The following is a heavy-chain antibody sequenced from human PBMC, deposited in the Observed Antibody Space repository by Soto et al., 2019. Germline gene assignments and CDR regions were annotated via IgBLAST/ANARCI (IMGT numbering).Heavy chain of an antibody. CDR2: ISYDGSNK. Sequence: QVQLVESGGGVVQPGRSLRLSCAASGFTFSSYGMHWVRQAPGKGLEWVAVISYDGSNKYYADSVKGRFTISRDNSKNTLYLQMNSLRAEDTAVYYCAKTPYCSGGSCGGSFDYWGQGTLVTVSS. CDR3: AKTPYCSGGSCGGSFDY. D-gene: IGHD2-15*01. J-gene: IGHJ4*02. V-gene: IGHV3-30*18. CDR1: GFTFSSYG.